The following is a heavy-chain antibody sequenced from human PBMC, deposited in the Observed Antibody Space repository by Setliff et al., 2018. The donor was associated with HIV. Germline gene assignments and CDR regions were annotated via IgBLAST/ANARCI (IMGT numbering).Heavy chain of an antibody. Sequence: SETLSLTCAVYGGSFSGYYWSWIRQPPGKGLEWIGEINHSGSTNYNPSLKSRVTISLDTSKTQFSLKLNSVTAADTAVYYCARGQPQGGGTYWSAFDIWGQGTMVTVSS. CDR1: GGSFSGYY. D-gene: IGHD1-26*01. J-gene: IGHJ3*02. CDR2: INHSGST. V-gene: IGHV4-34*01. CDR3: ARGQPQGGGTYWSAFDI.